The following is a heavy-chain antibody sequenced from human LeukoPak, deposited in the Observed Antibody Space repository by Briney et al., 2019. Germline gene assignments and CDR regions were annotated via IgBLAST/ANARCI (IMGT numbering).Heavy chain of an antibody. CDR1: GGSFSGYY. D-gene: IGHD3-3*01. J-gene: IGHJ5*02. CDR2: INHSGST. Sequence: PSETLSLTCAVYGGSFSGYYWSWIRQPPGKGLEWIGEINHSGSTNYNPSLKSRVTISVDTSKNQFSLKLSSVTAAGTAVYYCARGAIFGVVISRFDPWGQGTLVTVSS. CDR3: ARGAIFGVVISRFDP. V-gene: IGHV4-34*01.